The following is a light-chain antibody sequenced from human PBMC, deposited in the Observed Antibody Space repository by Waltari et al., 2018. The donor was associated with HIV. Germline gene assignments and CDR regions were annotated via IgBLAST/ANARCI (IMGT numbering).Light chain of an antibody. V-gene: IGLV1-44*01. CDR2: SND. CDR3: ATWDNGLNAHV. CDR1: RSNLGSNP. J-gene: IGLJ1*01. Sequence: QSVLTQPPSASGPPGQRVPLSCSGSRSNLGSNPVNWYQQLPGTAPKVLIYSNDQRPSGVPDRFSGSKSGTSASLAISGLQSEDGAVYHCATWDNGLNAHVFGTGTEVTVL.